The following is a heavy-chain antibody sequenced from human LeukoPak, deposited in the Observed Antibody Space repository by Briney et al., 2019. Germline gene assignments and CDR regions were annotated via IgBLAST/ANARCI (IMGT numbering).Heavy chain of an antibody. CDR3: ARVDDLDAFDM. Sequence: GGSLRLSCAASGFTFSSYAMYWVRQAPGKGLEWVAVISDDGSNKYYADSVKGRFTISRDNSKNTLYLKMNSLRAEDTAVYYCARVDDLDAFDMWGQGTMVTVSS. V-gene: IGHV3-30*04. CDR1: GFTFSSYA. D-gene: IGHD5-24*01. J-gene: IGHJ3*02. CDR2: ISDDGSNK.